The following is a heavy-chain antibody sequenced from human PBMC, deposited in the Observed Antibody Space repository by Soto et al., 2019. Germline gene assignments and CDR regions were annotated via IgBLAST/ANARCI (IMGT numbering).Heavy chain of an antibody. Sequence: SVKVSCKASGGTFSSYAISWVRQAPGQGLEWMGGIIPIFGTANYAKKFQGRVTITADESTGTAYMELSSLRSEDTAVYYCASLKLGLLWFGELRHGMDVWGQGTTVTVSS. CDR2: IIPIFGTA. D-gene: IGHD3-10*01. CDR3: ASLKLGLLWFGELRHGMDV. CDR1: GGTFSSYA. J-gene: IGHJ6*02. V-gene: IGHV1-69*13.